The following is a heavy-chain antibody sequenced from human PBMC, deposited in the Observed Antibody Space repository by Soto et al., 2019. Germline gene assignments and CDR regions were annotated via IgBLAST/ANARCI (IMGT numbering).Heavy chain of an antibody. Sequence: PGGSLRLSCAASGFTVSSNYMSWVRQAPGKGLEWVSVIYSGGSTYYADSVKGRFTISRDNSKNTLYLQMNSLRAEDTAVYYCAREAPLNYDFWSGYCPYCYYGMDVWGQGTTVTVSS. V-gene: IGHV3-53*01. D-gene: IGHD3-3*01. CDR3: AREAPLNYDFWSGYCPYCYYGMDV. J-gene: IGHJ6*02. CDR1: GFTVSSNY. CDR2: IYSGGST.